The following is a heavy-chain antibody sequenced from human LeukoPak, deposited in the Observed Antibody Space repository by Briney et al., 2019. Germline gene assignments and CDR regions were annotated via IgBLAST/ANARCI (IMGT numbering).Heavy chain of an antibody. J-gene: IGHJ5*02. CDR2: ITWNGGST. CDR3: ARGIDDGDNWFDP. V-gene: IGHV3-20*04. CDR1: GFTFSSHG. Sequence: PGGSLRLSCAASGFTFSSHGMNWVRQAPGKGLEWVSGITWNGGSTGYADSVKGRFTISRDNAKNSLYLQMNSLRAEDTALYYCARGIDDGDNWFDPWGQGTLVTVSS. D-gene: IGHD1-1*01.